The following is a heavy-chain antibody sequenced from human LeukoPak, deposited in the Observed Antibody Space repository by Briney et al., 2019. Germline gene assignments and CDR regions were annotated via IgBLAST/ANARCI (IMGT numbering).Heavy chain of an antibody. Sequence: GGSLRLSCAASGFTFSSYAMHWVRQAPGKGLEWVAVISYDGSNKYYADSVKGRFTISRDNSKNTLYLQMNSLRAEDTAVYYCARGDYQHSSGHSYTTYYYYMDVWGKGTTVTVSS. V-gene: IGHV3-30-3*01. D-gene: IGHD3-22*01. CDR1: GFTFSSYA. CDR3: ARGDYQHSSGHSYTTYYYYMDV. CDR2: ISYDGSNK. J-gene: IGHJ6*03.